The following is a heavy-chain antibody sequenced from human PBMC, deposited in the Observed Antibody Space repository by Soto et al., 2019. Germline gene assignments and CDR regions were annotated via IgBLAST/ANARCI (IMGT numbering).Heavy chain of an antibody. V-gene: IGHV3-33*01. CDR1: GFTFSSYG. CDR3: ARDHSKWSYLNY. D-gene: IGHD4-4*01. CDR2: IWYDGSNK. J-gene: IGHJ4*02. Sequence: QVQLVEPGGGVVQPGRSLRLSCAASGFTFSSYGMHWVRQAPGKGLEWVAVIWYDGSNKYYADSVKGRFTISRDNSKNTLYLQMNSLRAEDTAVYYCARDHSKWSYLNYWGQGTLVTVSS.